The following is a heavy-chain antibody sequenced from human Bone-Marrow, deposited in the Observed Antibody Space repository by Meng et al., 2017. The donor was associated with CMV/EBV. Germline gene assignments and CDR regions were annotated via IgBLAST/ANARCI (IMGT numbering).Heavy chain of an antibody. D-gene: IGHD3-3*01. V-gene: IGHV1-2*02. CDR2: INPNSGGT. CDR1: GDTFIRNA. CDR3: ARGIRGLEWLFYDYGMDV. Sequence: ASVKVSCKASGDTFIRNAFNWVRQAPGQGLEWMGWINPNSGGTNYAQKFQGRVTMTRDTSISTAYMELSRLRSDDTAVYYCARGIRGLEWLFYDYGMDVWGQGTTVTVSS. J-gene: IGHJ6*02.